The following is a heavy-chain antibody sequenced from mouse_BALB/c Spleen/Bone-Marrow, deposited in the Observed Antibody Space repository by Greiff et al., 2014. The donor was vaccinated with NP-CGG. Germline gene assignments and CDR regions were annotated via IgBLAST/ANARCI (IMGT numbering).Heavy chain of an antibody. V-gene: IGHV14-3*02. CDR2: IDPANGNT. CDR1: GFNIKDTY. CDR3: ADLGDY. Sequence: VQLQQSGAELAKPGASVKLSCSASGFNIKDTYIHWVKQRPEQGLEWIGRIDPANGNTKYDPKFQGKATVTADTSANTGYLQLSSLTSEDTAVYYCADLGDYWGQGTTLTVSS. J-gene: IGHJ2*01. D-gene: IGHD4-1*01.